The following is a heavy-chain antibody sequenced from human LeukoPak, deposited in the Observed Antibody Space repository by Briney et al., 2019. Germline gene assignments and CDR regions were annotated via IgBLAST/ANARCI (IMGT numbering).Heavy chain of an antibody. V-gene: IGHV3-30-3*01. CDR1: GFTFSSYP. CDR2: ISNDGGNK. CDR3: ARDRSSSSWTYYLDY. Sequence: QTGGSLRLSCAASGFTFSSYPMHWVRQSPGEGLEWVAVISNDGGNKYSADSVKGRFTISRDNSKNTLYLQMNSLRADDTAVYYCARDRSSSSWTYYLDYWGQGTLVTVSS. J-gene: IGHJ4*02. D-gene: IGHD6-13*01.